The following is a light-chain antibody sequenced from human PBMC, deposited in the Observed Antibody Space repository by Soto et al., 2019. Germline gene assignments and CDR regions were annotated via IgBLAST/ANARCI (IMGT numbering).Light chain of an antibody. CDR3: SSYTSSSTLVI. V-gene: IGLV2-14*01. CDR2: EVS. J-gene: IGLJ2*01. CDR1: SSDVGDYNF. Sequence: QSALTQPASVSGSPGQSITISCTGTSSDVGDYNFVSWYQQHPGKAPKLMIYEVSNRPSGVSNRFSGSKSDNTASLTISGLQADDEADYYCSSYTSSSTLVIFGGGTKLTVL.